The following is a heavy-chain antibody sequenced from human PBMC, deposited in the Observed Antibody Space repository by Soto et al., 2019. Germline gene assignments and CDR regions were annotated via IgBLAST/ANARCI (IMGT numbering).Heavy chain of an antibody. V-gene: IGHV3-21*01. CDR3: ARVDQKAYYYDSSGYYFDY. CDR1: GFTFSSYS. D-gene: IGHD3-22*01. J-gene: IGHJ4*02. Sequence: RLSCAASGFTFSSYSMNWVRQAPGKGLEWVSSISSSSSYIYYADSVKGRFTISRDNAKNSLYLQMNSLRAEDTAVYYCARVDQKAYYYDSSGYYFDYWGQGTLVTVSS. CDR2: ISSSSSYI.